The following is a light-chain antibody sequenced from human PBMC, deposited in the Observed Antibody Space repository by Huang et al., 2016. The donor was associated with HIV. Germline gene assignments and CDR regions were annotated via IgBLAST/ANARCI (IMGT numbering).Light chain of an antibody. V-gene: IGKV3-11*01. J-gene: IGKJ4*01. CDR2: DTS. Sequence: EVVLTQSPPTLSLSPGETGTLSCRASQSVATYLSWYQQSPGQGPRLLIYDTSYRAAGVPARFIGTGSVTDFTLTISSLEPEDLAIYYCQQRSNWPLTFGGGTNVEI. CDR3: QQRSNWPLT. CDR1: QSVATY.